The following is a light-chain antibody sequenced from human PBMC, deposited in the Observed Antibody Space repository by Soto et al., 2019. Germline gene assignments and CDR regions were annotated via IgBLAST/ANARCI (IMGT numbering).Light chain of an antibody. Sequence: DIQMTQSPSTLSASVGDRVTITCRASQSISSWLAWYQQKPGKAPKLLIYKASSLESGVPSRFSGSGSGTEFPLTITSRRPNDFATYYCQQYNSYPSFGGGTKVEIK. V-gene: IGKV1-5*03. J-gene: IGKJ4*01. CDR2: KAS. CDR3: QQYNSYPS. CDR1: QSISSW.